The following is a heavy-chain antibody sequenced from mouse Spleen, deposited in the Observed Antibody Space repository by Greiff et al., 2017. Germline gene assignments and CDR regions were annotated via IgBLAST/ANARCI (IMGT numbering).Heavy chain of an antibody. D-gene: IGHD2-1*01. CDR1: GFAFSSYD. V-gene: IGHV5-9*02. CDR3: ASNGIAWFAY. J-gene: IGHJ3*01. CDR2: ISSGGGYT. Sequence: EVQRVESGGGLVKPGGSLKLSCAASGFAFSSYDMSWVRQTPEKSLEWVATISSGGGYTYYPHSVKGRFTISRDNARNTLYLQMSSLRSEDAALYYCASNGIAWFAYWGQGTLVTVSA.